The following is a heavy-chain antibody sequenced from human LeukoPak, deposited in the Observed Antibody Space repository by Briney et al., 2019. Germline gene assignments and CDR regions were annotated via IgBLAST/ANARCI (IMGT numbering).Heavy chain of an antibody. Sequence: KPSETLSLTCTVSGGSISTYYWSWIRQPPGKGREWIGYFHDSGSTKYNPSLKSRVTISADTSKNQFSLKLSSVTAADTAVYYCARDTKNKCSGGSCYSGGFDSWGQGTLVTVSA. J-gene: IGHJ4*02. V-gene: IGHV4-59*01. CDR2: FHDSGST. D-gene: IGHD2-15*01. CDR1: GGSISTYY. CDR3: ARDTKNKCSGGSCYSGGFDS.